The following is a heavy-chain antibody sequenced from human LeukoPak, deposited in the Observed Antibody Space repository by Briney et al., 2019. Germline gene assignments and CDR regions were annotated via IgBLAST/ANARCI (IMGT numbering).Heavy chain of an antibody. CDR3: SRVGPGGAGAFDY. Sequence: GGSLRLSCAASGFTFRNDWMSWVRQAPGKGLEWVANVKRDGSEKDYVYCVKGRFTISRDNAKNLLYLQMNSLRTEDTAVYYCSRVGPGGAGAFDYWGQGTLVTVSS. J-gene: IGHJ4*02. V-gene: IGHV3-7*01. CDR1: GFTFRNDW. CDR2: VKRDGSEK. D-gene: IGHD6-13*01.